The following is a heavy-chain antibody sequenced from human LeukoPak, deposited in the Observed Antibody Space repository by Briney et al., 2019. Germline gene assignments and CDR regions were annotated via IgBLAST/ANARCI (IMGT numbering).Heavy chain of an antibody. V-gene: IGHV4-4*09. J-gene: IGHJ4*02. CDR3: ARLTRLSTSPDRYYLDY. D-gene: IGHD6-6*01. CDR2: IYTSGGT. CDR1: GGSISGQY. Sequence: PSETLSLTCTVSGGSISGQYWSWIRQPPGKGLEWIGYIYTSGGTNYIPSLKGRVTISIDTSKNQFSLKLSSVTAADSAVYYCARLTRLSTSPDRYYLDYWGQGTLVTVSS.